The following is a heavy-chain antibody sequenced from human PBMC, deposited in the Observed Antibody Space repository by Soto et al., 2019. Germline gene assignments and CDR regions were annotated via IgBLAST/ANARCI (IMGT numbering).Heavy chain of an antibody. Sequence: TLYLTCSVAGAALNSGNYYWSWIRQVPGKGLEWIGHIYVTGAVDYNPSLRDRITISQDTSERQFSLNLRLVTAADTAVYYCARLRIATNNYKWFDHWGQGTLVTVSS. D-gene: IGHD2-21*01. CDR1: GAALNSGNYY. CDR2: IYVTGAV. J-gene: IGHJ5*02. CDR3: ARLRIATNNYKWFDH. V-gene: IGHV4-31*03.